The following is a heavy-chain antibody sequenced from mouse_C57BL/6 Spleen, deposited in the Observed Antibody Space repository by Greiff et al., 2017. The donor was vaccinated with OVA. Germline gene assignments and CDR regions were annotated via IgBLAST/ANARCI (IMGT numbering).Heavy chain of an antibody. CDR2: IYPRSGNT. CDR3: ARTGENYAMDY. CDR1: GYTFTSYG. J-gene: IGHJ4*01. V-gene: IGHV1-81*01. Sequence: VKLMESGAELARPGASVKLSCKASGYTFTSYGISWVKQRTGQGLEWIGEIYPRSGNTYYNEKFKGKATLTADKSSSTAYMELRSLTSEDSAVYFCARTGENYAMDYWGQGTSVTVSS.